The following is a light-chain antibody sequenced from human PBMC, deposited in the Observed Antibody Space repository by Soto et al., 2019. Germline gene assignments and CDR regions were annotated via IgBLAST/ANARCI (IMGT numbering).Light chain of an antibody. J-gene: IGKJ4*01. Sequence: IQLTQSPSSLSASVGDRVTITCRASQDIAIYLAWYQQKPGEAPKLLIYAASTLYGGVPSRFSGSGSGTDFALTISSLQPEDFATYYCQQSFSTPLTFGGGTKVDNK. V-gene: IGKV1-39*01. CDR3: QQSFSTPLT. CDR1: QDIAIY. CDR2: AAS.